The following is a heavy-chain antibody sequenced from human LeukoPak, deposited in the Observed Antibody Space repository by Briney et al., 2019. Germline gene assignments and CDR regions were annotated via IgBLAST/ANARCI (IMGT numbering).Heavy chain of an antibody. CDR1: GFTFSSYW. CDR2: INSDGSST. V-gene: IGHV3-74*01. Sequence: PGGSLRLSCAASGFTFSSYWMHWVRQAPGKGLVWVSRINSDGSSTSYADSVKGRFTISRDNAKNTLYLQMNSLRAEDTAVYYCARLTYYYDSSGYGSTDDYWGPGTLVTVSS. J-gene: IGHJ4*02. D-gene: IGHD3-22*01. CDR3: ARLTYYYDSSGYGSTDDY.